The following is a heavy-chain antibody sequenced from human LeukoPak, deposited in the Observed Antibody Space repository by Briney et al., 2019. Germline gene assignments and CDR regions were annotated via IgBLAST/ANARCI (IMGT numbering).Heavy chain of an antibody. CDR1: GGSFSGYY. CDR3: AQRYDFWSGYPPPLDY. V-gene: IGHV4-34*01. CDR2: INHSGST. Sequence: SETLSLTCDVYGGSFSGYYWSWIRQPPEKGLGWIGEINHSGSTNYNPSLKSRVTISVDTSKKQFSLKLSSVTAADTAVYYCAQRYDFWSGYPPPLDYWGQGTLVTVSS. J-gene: IGHJ4*02. D-gene: IGHD3-3*01.